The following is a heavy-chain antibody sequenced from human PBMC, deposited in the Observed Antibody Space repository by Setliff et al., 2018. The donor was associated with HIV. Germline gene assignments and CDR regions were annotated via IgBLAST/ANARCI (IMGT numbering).Heavy chain of an antibody. CDR2: IYYSGRT. Sequence: PSETLSLTCTVSGYSISSGYYWGWIRQPPGKGLEWIGSIYYSGRTYYNPSLKSRVTISVDTSKNQFSLKLSSVTAADTAVYYCGRQAWDHQSSGYFVDYWGQGTLVTVSS. D-gene: IGHD6-19*01. CDR3: GRQAWDHQSSGYFVDY. V-gene: IGHV4-38-2*02. CDR1: GYSISSGYY. J-gene: IGHJ4*02.